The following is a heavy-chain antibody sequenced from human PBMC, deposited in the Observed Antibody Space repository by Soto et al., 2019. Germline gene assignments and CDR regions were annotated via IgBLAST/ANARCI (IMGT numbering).Heavy chain of an antibody. J-gene: IGHJ5*02. CDR2: MSGVARST. CDR1: GVTFCDYA. D-gene: IGHD1-26*01. CDR3: AKVGGSLMSFYDFHS. Sequence: PGGALRLCCEASGVTFCDYAMTWVRQAPGKGLEWVSGMSGVARSTFYAASVRDRFTISRDNSKHTLYLQMDRMTVEDTALYYCAKVGGSLMSFYDFHSWGQGTQVPVSS. V-gene: IGHV3-23*01.